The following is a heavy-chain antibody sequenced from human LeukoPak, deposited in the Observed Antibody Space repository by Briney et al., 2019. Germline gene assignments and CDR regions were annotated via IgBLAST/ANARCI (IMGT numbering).Heavy chain of an antibody. CDR2: ISSSSYI. V-gene: IGHV3-21*01. CDR1: GFTFSSYS. Sequence: GGSLRLSCAASGFTFSSYSMNWVRQAPGKGLEWVSSISSSSYIYYADSVKGRFTISRDNAKNSLYLQMNSLRAGDTAVYYCARANLLLGYYGMDVWGQGTTVTVSS. J-gene: IGHJ6*02. D-gene: IGHD2-21*01. CDR3: ARANLLLGYYGMDV.